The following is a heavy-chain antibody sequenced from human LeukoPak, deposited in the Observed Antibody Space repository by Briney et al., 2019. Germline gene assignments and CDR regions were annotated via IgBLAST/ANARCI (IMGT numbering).Heavy chain of an antibody. D-gene: IGHD5-12*01. V-gene: IGHV1-69*05. Sequence: SVKVSCKASGGTFSSYAISWVRQAPGQGLEWMGGIIPIFGTANYAQKFQGRVTITTDESTSTAYMELSSLRSEDTAVYYCARVSGGYSGYGYFDYWGQGTLVTVSS. CDR1: GGTFSSYA. CDR3: ARVSGGYSGYGYFDY. J-gene: IGHJ4*02. CDR2: IIPIFGTA.